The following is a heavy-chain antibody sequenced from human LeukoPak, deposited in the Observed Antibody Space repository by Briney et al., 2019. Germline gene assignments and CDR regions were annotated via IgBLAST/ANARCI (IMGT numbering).Heavy chain of an antibody. Sequence: PGGSLRLSCAASGFTFSSYWMHWVRQAPGKGLVWVSRINTDESSTSYADSVKGRFTISRDNAKNTLYLRMNSLRAEDTAVYYCARDLGTSHYSFDYWGHGTLVTVSS. CDR2: INTDESST. V-gene: IGHV3-74*01. CDR1: GFTFSSYW. J-gene: IGHJ4*01. CDR3: ARDLGTSHYSFDY.